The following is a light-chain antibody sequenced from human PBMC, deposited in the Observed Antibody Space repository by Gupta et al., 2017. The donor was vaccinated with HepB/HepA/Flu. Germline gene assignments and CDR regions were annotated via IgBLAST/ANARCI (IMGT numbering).Light chain of an antibody. J-gene: IGKJ1*01. CDR1: QIISTF. V-gene: IGKV1-39*01. CDR2: AAS. Sequence: DIQMTQSPSSRVTITCRASQIISTFLNWYQQKPGKAPKLLIYAASTLHSGVPSRFSGSGSGTEFSLRISRLQPEDVASYYCKESSSTSWTFGQGTKLEIK. CDR3: KESSSTSWT.